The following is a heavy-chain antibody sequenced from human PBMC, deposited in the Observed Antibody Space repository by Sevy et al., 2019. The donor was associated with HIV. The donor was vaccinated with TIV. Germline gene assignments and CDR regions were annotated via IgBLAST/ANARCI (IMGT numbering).Heavy chain of an antibody. CDR1: GGSITSLY. CDR3: AGENAWGRGYS. J-gene: IGHJ4*02. V-gene: IGHV4-59*08. Sequence: SETLSLTCTVSGGSITSLYWNWIRQPPGKGLEWIANIYYNGHINYNPSLKSRVILSLDTSKNQFSLRLSSVTAADTAMYYCAGENAWGRGYSWGQGTLVTASS. CDR2: IYYNGHI. D-gene: IGHD1-26*01.